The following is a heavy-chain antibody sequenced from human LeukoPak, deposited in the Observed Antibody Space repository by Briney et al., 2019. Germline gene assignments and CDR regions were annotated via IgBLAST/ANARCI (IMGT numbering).Heavy chain of an antibody. CDR1: GFTFSSYA. Sequence: GGSLRLSCAASGFTFSSYAMSWVRQAPGKGLEWVSAISGSGGSTYYADSAKGRFTISRDNSKNTLYLEMNSLRAEDTAVYYCAKGLIRWSPPHFDYWGQGTLVTVSS. J-gene: IGHJ4*02. CDR3: AKGLIRWSPPHFDY. V-gene: IGHV3-23*01. CDR2: ISGSGGST. D-gene: IGHD3-3*01.